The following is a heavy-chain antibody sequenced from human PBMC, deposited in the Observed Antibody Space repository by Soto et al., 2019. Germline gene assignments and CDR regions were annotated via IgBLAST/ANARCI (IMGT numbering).Heavy chain of an antibody. CDR2: IYPGDYET. CDR3: ARSPRSSPYFDY. J-gene: IGHJ4*02. V-gene: IGHV5-51*01. D-gene: IGHD6-13*01. CDR1: GYTFSNFW. Sequence: GESLKISCQCSGYTFSNFWIAWVRQLPGKGLEWMGIIYPGDYETRYSPSFHGKVTISADRSIGIAYLQWSSLEASDSAFYFCARSPRSSPYFDYWGQGALVTVSS.